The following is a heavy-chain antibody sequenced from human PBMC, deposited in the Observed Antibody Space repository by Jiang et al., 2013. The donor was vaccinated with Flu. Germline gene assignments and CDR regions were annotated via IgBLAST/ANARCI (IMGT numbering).Heavy chain of an antibody. CDR2: INHSGST. CDR1: GGSFSGYY. CDR3: ARRRKRGVVIRGTWFDP. J-gene: IGHJ5*02. Sequence: KPSETLSLTCAVYGGSFSGYYWSWIRQPPGKGLEWIGEINHSGSTNYNPSLKSRVTISVDTSKNQFSLKLSSVTAADTAVYYCARRRKRGVVIRGTWFDPWGQGTLVTVSS. V-gene: IGHV4-34*01. D-gene: IGHD3-3*01.